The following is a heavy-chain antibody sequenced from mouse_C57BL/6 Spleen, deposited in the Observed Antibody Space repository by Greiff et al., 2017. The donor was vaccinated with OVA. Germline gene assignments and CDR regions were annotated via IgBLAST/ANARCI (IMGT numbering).Heavy chain of an antibody. Sequence: VQLQQPGAELVMPGASVKLSCKASGYTFTSYWMHWVKQRPGQGLEWIGEIDPSDSYTNYNQKFKGKSTLTVDKSSSTAYMQLSSLTSEDSAVYYCARPYDYDGGDYYAMDYWGQGTSVTVSS. CDR1: GYTFTSYW. D-gene: IGHD2-4*01. CDR2: IDPSDSYT. CDR3: ARPYDYDGGDYYAMDY. J-gene: IGHJ4*01. V-gene: IGHV1-69*01.